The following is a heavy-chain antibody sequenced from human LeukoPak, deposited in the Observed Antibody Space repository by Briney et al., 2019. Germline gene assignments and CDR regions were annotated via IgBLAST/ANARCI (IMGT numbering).Heavy chain of an antibody. D-gene: IGHD6-19*01. V-gene: IGHV4-59*08. CDR3: ARHPGYSSGWIYYYYMGV. CDR1: GGSISSYY. CDR2: IYYSGST. J-gene: IGHJ6*03. Sequence: PSETLSLTCTVSGGSISSYYWSWIRQPPGKGLEWIGYIYYSGSTNYNPSLKSRVTISVDTSKNQFSLKLSSVTAADTAVYYCARHPGYSSGWIYYYYMGVWGKGTTVTISS.